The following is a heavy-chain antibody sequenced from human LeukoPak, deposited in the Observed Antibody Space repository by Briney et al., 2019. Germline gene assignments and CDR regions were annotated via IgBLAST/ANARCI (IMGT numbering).Heavy chain of an antibody. V-gene: IGHV7-4-1*02. CDR1: GYTFTSYA. Sequence: ASVKGSCKASGYTFTSYAMNWVRQAPGQGLEWMGWINTNTGNPTYAQGFTGRFVFSLDTSVSTAYLQISSLKAEDTAVYYCARDARVIIRTKYYFDYWGQGTLVTVSS. J-gene: IGHJ4*02. CDR2: INTNTGNP. D-gene: IGHD3-10*01. CDR3: ARDARVIIRTKYYFDY.